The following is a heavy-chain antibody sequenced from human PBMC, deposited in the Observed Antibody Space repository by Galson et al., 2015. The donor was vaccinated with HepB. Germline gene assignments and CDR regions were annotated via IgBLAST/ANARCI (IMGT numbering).Heavy chain of an antibody. J-gene: IGHJ6*02. D-gene: IGHD1-14*01. Sequence: LRLSCAASGFTFSSYAMHWVRQAPGKGLEWVAVISYDGSNKYYADSVKGRFTISRDNSKNTLYLQMNSLRAEDTAVYYCARDLREPPFLYLGIDVWGQGTTVTVSS. CDR3: ARDLREPPFLYLGIDV. CDR1: GFTFSSYA. CDR2: ISYDGSNK. V-gene: IGHV3-30-3*01.